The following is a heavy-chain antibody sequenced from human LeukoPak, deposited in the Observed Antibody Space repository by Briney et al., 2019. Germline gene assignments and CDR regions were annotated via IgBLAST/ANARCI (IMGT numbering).Heavy chain of an antibody. J-gene: IGHJ6*03. CDR3: ARGSSTILPYYYYMDV. V-gene: IGHV1-69*01. Sequence: SSVKVSCKASGGTLSSYAISWVRQAPGQGLEWMGGIIPIFGTANYAQKFQGRVTITAGESTSTAYMELSSLRSEDTAVYYCARGSSTILPYYYYMDVWGKGTTVTVSS. CDR1: GGTLSSYA. CDR2: IIPIFGTA. D-gene: IGHD3-3*01.